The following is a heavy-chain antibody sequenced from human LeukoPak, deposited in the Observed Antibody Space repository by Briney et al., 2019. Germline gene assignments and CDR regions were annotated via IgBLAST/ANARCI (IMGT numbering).Heavy chain of an antibody. V-gene: IGHV1-69*01. CDR3: ASATTVTTNYYYYYGMDV. D-gene: IGHD4-17*01. J-gene: IGHJ6*02. Sequence: GASVKVSCKASGGTFSSYAISWVRQAPGQGLEWMGGIIPIFGTANYAQKFQGRVTITADESTSTAYMELSSLRSEDTAVYYCASATTVTTNYYYYYGMDVWGQGTTVTVSS. CDR1: GGTFSSYA. CDR2: IIPIFGTA.